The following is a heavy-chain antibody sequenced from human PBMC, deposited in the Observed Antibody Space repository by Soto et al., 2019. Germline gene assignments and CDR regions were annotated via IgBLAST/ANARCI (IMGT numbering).Heavy chain of an antibody. D-gene: IGHD2-21*01. V-gene: IGHV1-3*01. J-gene: IGHJ3*02. CDR1: GYTFTSYA. Sequence: GASVKVSCKASGYTFTSYAMHWVRQAPGQRLEWMGWINAGNGNTKYSQKFQGRVTITRDTSASTAYMELSSLRSEDTAVYYCARLLAYCGGDCYPLGRYHAFDIWGQGTMVTVSS. CDR3: ARLLAYCGGDCYPLGRYHAFDI. CDR2: INAGNGNT.